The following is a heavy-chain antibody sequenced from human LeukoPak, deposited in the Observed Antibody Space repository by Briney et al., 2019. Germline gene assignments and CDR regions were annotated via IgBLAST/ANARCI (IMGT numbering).Heavy chain of an antibody. D-gene: IGHD2-21*01. V-gene: IGHV3-23*01. CDR1: GFIFSSYV. Sequence: GGSLRLSCKASGFIFSSYVMGWVRQAPGKGLEWVSSISVGGGDTFTADSVKSRFTITRENSKNTLYLQMMGLRVEDTAIYYCAKLNLGEMAYFDSWGQGILVTVSS. CDR2: ISVGGGDT. CDR3: AKLNLGEMAYFDS. J-gene: IGHJ4*02.